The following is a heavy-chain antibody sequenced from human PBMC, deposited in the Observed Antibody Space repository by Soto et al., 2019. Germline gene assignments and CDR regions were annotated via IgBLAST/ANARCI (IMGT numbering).Heavy chain of an antibody. Sequence: QVQLVQSGAEVKKPGYSVKVSCKASGGTFSSYALSWVRQAPGQGLEWIGGIIPICGTASYAQKFQGRVTITAEKSTSTAYMELSSLRSAGSAGYYCARELVVVPAAFVGYYYYGMDVWGQGTTVTVSS. J-gene: IGHJ6*02. CDR2: IIPICGTA. CDR1: GGTFSSYA. V-gene: IGHV1-69*06. D-gene: IGHD2-2*01. CDR3: ARELVVVPAAFVGYYYYGMDV.